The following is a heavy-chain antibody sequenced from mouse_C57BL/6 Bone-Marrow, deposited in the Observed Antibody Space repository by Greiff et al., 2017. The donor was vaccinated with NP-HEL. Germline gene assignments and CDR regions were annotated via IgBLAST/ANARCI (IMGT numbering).Heavy chain of an antibody. CDR1: GYTFTDYY. Sequence: EVQLQQSGPVLVKPGASVKMSCKASGYTFTDYYMNWVKQSHGKSLEWIGVINPYNGGTSYNQKFKGKATLTVDKSSSTAYMELNSLTSEDSAVYYCARYGYWGYFDVWGTGTTVTVSS. V-gene: IGHV1-19*01. D-gene: IGHD2-2*01. CDR3: ARYGYWGYFDV. CDR2: INPYNGGT. J-gene: IGHJ1*03.